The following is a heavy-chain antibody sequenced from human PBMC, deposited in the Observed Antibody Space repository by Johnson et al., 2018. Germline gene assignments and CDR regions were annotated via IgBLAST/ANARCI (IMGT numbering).Heavy chain of an antibody. V-gene: IGHV3-72*01. CDR3: VSASGITSPYFQH. J-gene: IGHJ1*01. CDR2: TRDKSNSYTT. CDR1: GFTVSNAW. D-gene: IGHD3-10*01. Sequence: EVQLVESGGGLVKPGGSLRLSCAASGFTVSNAWVSWVRQAPGKGLEWVGRTRDKSNSYTTEYAASVKGRFTISRDDSKNSLYLQMNSLKTEDTAVYYCVSASGITSPYFQHWGQGTLVTVSS.